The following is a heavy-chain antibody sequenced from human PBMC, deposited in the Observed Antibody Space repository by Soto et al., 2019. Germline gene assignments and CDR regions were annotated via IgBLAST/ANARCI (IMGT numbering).Heavy chain of an antibody. CDR1: GYTFTSSG. CDR3: ARDGYYDFWSGYWSYYYYMDV. CDR2: ISAYNGNT. J-gene: IGHJ6*03. D-gene: IGHD3-3*01. Sequence: GASVKVSCKASGYTFTSSGISWVRQAPGQGLEWMGWISAYNGNTNYAQKLQGRVTMTTDTSTSTAYMELRSLRSDDTAVYYCARDGYYDFWSGYWSYYYYMDVWGKGTTVTVSS. V-gene: IGHV1-18*01.